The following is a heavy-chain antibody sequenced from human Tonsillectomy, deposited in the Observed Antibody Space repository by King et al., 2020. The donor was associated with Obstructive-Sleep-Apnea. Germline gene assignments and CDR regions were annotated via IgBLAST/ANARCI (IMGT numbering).Heavy chain of an antibody. CDR3: AREIEQLPTNYYYYGMDV. Sequence: VQLVESGAEVKKPGASVKVSCKASGYTFTGYYMHWVRQAPGQGLEWMGWINPNSGGTNYAQKFQGRVTMTRDTSISTAYMELSRLRSDDTAVYYCAREIEQLPTNYYYYGMDVWGQGTTVTVSS. CDR1: GYTFTGYY. D-gene: IGHD6-13*01. V-gene: IGHV1-2*02. J-gene: IGHJ6*02. CDR2: INPNSGGT.